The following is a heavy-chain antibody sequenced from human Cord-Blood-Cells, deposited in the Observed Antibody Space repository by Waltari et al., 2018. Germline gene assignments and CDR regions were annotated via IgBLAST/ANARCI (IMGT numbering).Heavy chain of an antibody. D-gene: IGHD5-12*01. CDR3: ARAAGYSGYDYYFDY. CDR1: GYTFTGYY. J-gene: IGHJ4*02. V-gene: IGHV1-2*02. CDR2: INPNSGGT. Sequence: QVQLVQSGAEVKKPGASVKVSCKASGYTFTGYYMHWVRQAPGQGLEWMGRINPNSGGTNYAQKFQGRVTRTRDTSISTAYRELSRLRSDDTAVYYCARAAGYSGYDYYFDYWGQGTLVTVSS.